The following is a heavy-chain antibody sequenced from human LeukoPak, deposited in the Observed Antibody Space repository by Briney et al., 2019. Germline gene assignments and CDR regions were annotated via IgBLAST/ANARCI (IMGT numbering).Heavy chain of an antibody. J-gene: IGHJ6*02. CDR2: MNQDGSAK. CDR1: GFTFSDSW. V-gene: IGHV3-7*01. CDR3: ATYTHWVAGDV. D-gene: IGHD3-16*01. Sequence: GGSLRLSCAASGFTFSDSWMSWVRQAPGKGLEWVANMNQDGSAKGDVDSVKGRFTISRDTASNSLYLQISSLRPEDTAVYYCATYTHWVAGDVWGQGTTVTVSS.